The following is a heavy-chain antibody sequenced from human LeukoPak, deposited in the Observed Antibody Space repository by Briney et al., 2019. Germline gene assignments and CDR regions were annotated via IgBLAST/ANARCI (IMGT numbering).Heavy chain of an antibody. CDR3: ARGTPRGYCSGGSCYRNAFDI. CDR1: GFTVSSNY. Sequence: GGSLRLSCVASGFTVSSNYMSWVRQAPGKGLEWVSVIYSGGNTYYADSVKGRFTISRDNSKNTLYLQMNSLRAEDTAVYYCARGTPRGYCSGGSCYRNAFDIWGQGTMVTVSS. D-gene: IGHD2-15*01. CDR2: IYSGGNT. J-gene: IGHJ3*02. V-gene: IGHV3-53*01.